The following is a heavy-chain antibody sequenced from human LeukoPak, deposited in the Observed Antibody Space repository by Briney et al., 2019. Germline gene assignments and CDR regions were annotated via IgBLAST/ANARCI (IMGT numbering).Heavy chain of an antibody. V-gene: IGHV3-74*01. J-gene: IGHJ4*02. CDR1: GFTFSRYW. Sequence: GGSLRLSCAASGFTFSRYWMHWVRQAPGKGLVWVSRINSDGSSTSYADSVKGRFTISRDNAKNTLSLQMNSLRAEDTAVYYCAREVFSSGWSSFDYWGQGTLVTVS. D-gene: IGHD6-19*01. CDR2: INSDGSST. CDR3: AREVFSSGWSSFDY.